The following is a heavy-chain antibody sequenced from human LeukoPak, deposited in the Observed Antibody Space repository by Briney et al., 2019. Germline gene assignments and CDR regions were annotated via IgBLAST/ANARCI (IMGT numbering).Heavy chain of an antibody. V-gene: IGHV4-59*08. CDR3: ARHKRASSTDWFAP. J-gene: IGHJ5*02. Sequence: SETLSLTCTVSGGSISSDYWSWIRQPPGKGLEWIGIYYTGTTKHNPSLKSRVSISIDTSKNQFSMKLSSVTAADTAMYYCARHKRASSTDWFAPWGQGTLVTVSA. CDR1: GGSISSDY. CDR2: IYYTGTT. D-gene: IGHD6-6*01.